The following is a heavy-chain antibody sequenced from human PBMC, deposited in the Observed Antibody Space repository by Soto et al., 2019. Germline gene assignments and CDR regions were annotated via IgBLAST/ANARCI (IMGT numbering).Heavy chain of an antibody. CDR3: ASDWGRDGYTIISEYFQH. Sequence: QVQLLQSGAEVKKPGSSVKVSCKASGGTFSSYAISWVRQAPGQGLEWMGGIIPIFGTANYAQKFQGRVTITADESTSTAYMELSSLRAEDTAVYYCASDWGRDGYTIISEYFQHWGQGTLVTVSS. CDR2: IIPIFGTA. CDR1: GGTFSSYA. J-gene: IGHJ1*01. V-gene: IGHV1-69*12. D-gene: IGHD5-12*01.